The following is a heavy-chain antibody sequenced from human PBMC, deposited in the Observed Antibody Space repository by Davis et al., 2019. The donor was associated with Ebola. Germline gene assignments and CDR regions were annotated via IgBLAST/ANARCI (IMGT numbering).Heavy chain of an antibody. CDR2: IYPGDSET. J-gene: IGHJ4*02. Sequence: GESLKISCKGSGYTFTSYWIAWVRQVPGKGLEWMGSIYPGDSETRYSPTFQGQVTISVDKSINTAYLQWSNLKASDTALYYGVAIYGDYKANPDFWGQGTLVTVSS. D-gene: IGHD4-17*01. CDR1: GYTFTSYW. CDR3: VAIYGDYKANPDF. V-gene: IGHV5-51*01.